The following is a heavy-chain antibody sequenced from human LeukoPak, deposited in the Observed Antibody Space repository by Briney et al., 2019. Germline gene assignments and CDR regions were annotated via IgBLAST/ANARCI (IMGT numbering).Heavy chain of an antibody. Sequence: GGSLRLSCAASGFTFSSYAMHWVRQAPGKGLEYVSAISSNGGSTYYANSVKGRFTISRANSKNTLYLQMGSLRAEDMAVYYCARDKASGLRYFDWLTDPWGQGTLVTVSS. V-gene: IGHV3-64*01. CDR2: ISSNGGST. CDR3: ARDKASGLRYFDWLTDP. J-gene: IGHJ5*02. D-gene: IGHD3-9*01. CDR1: GFTFSSYA.